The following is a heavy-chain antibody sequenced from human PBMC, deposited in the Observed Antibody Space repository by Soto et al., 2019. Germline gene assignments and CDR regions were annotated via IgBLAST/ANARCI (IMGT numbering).Heavy chain of an antibody. CDR2: MFYSGST. V-gene: IGHV4-39*01. Sequence: TLSLTCSVSGGSISTSNYYWAWIRQPPGKGLEWIGSMFYSGSTDYNPSLKSRVTISADTSKNQFSLKLSSVTAADTAVYYCARQSIPIGEVIARDGFDIWGQGTMVTASS. CDR3: ARQSIPIGEVIARDGFDI. J-gene: IGHJ3*02. D-gene: IGHD3-16*02. CDR1: GGSISTSNYY.